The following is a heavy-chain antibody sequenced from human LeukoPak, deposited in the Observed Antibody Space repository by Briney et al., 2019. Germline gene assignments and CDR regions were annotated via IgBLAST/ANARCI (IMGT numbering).Heavy chain of an antibody. D-gene: IGHD3-16*02. J-gene: IGHJ4*02. Sequence: SETLSLTCAAYGGSFSGYYWSWIRQPPGKGLEWIGEINHSGSTNYNPSLKSRVTISVDTSKNQFSLKLSSVTAADTAVYYCARLRLGELSINDYWGQGTLVTVSS. CDR2: INHSGST. CDR1: GGSFSGYY. V-gene: IGHV4-34*01. CDR3: ARLRLGELSINDY.